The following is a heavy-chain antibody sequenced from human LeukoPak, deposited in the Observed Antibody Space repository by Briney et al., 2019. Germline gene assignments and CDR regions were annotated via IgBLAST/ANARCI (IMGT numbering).Heavy chain of an antibody. D-gene: IGHD1-20*01. CDR2: ITGSGGDT. J-gene: IGHJ4*02. Sequence: QSGGSLRLSCAASGFTFSSYAMSWVRQAPGKGLEWVSAITGSGGDTYYADSVKGRFTISRDNSKNTLYLRMNNLRAEDSAIYYCTKDPNYNWNDAYDWGQGTLVTVSS. CDR3: TKDPNYNWNDAYD. V-gene: IGHV3-23*01. CDR1: GFTFSSYA.